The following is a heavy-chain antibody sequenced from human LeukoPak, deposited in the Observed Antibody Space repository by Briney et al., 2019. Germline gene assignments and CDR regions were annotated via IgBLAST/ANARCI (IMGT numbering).Heavy chain of an antibody. Sequence: GGSLRLSCAASGFIFSPYAMSWVRQAPGKGLEWVAGIAGGDDRFYADSVKGRFSIYRDNAKNSLSLQMNSLRAEDTAVYYCAKDRLITIFGVATSWGQGTLVTVSS. CDR1: GFIFSPYA. V-gene: IGHV3-23*01. D-gene: IGHD3-3*01. J-gene: IGHJ4*02. CDR3: AKDRLITIFGVATS. CDR2: IAGGDDR.